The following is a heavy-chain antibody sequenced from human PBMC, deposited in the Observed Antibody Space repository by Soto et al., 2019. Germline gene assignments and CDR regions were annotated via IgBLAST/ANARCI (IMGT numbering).Heavy chain of an antibody. J-gene: IGHJ6*02. D-gene: IGHD1-26*01. V-gene: IGHV1-69*13. CDR3: GRDPVVGATVYYYYYGMDV. CDR1: GGTFGSYA. CDR2: IIPIFGTA. Sequence: SVKVSCKASGGTFGSYAISWVRQAPGQGLEWMGGIIPIFGTANYAQKFQGRVTITADESTSTAYMELSSLRSEDTAVYYCGRDPVVGATVYYYYYGMDVWGQGTTVTVSS.